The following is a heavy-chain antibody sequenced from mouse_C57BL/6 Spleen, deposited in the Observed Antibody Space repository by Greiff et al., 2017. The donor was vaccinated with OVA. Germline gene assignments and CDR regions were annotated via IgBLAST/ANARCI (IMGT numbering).Heavy chain of an antibody. Sequence: VQLQQPGAELVRPGSSVKLSCKASGYTFTSYWMHWVKQRPIQGLEWIGNIDPSDSETHSNQKFKDKATLTVDKSSSTAYMQLSSLTSEDSAVYYCARGGSNYGGYAMDYWGQGTSVTVSS. D-gene: IGHD2-5*01. CDR3: ARGGSNYGGYAMDY. V-gene: IGHV1-52*01. J-gene: IGHJ4*01. CDR2: IDPSDSET. CDR1: GYTFTSYW.